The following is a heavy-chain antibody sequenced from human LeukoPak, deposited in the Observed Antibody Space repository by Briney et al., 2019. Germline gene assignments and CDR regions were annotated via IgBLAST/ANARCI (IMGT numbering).Heavy chain of an antibody. J-gene: IGHJ5*02. CDR2: MYYSGST. CDR3: ARSLPATVAGANWYDP. V-gene: IGHV4-59*01. CDR1: GSSISGYY. D-gene: IGHD6-19*01. Sequence: SETLSLTCSVSGSSISGYYRSWIRQPPGKGLEWIGYMYYSGSTNYNPSLRSRLSMSADTSRNQLSLKLTSVTAADTAVYYCARSLPATVAGANWYDPWGQGTLVTVSS.